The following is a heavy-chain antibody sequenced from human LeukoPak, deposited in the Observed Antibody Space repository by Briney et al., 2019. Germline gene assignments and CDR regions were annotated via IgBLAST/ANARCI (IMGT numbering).Heavy chain of an antibody. J-gene: IGHJ4*02. CDR1: GFTFSSYS. Sequence: PGGSLRLSCAASGFTFSSYSMNWVRQAPGKGLEWVSSISSSSSYIYYADSVKGRFTISRDNAKNSLYLQMNSLRAEDTAVYCCARADWNDVGGDWGQGTLVTVSS. D-gene: IGHD1-1*01. CDR2: ISSSSSYI. V-gene: IGHV3-21*01. CDR3: ARADWNDVGGD.